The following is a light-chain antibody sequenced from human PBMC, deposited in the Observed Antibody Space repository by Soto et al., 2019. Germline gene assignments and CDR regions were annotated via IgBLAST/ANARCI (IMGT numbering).Light chain of an antibody. J-gene: IGKJ1*01. CDR1: QSVSSSY. CDR3: QQYGSSLSWT. V-gene: IGKV3-20*01. CDR2: GAS. Sequence: EIVLTQPPATLSLSPGERPTLSCRASQSVSSSYLTWYQQKPGQAPRLLIYGASSRATGIPDRFSGSWSGTDFNLTISRLGPEDFAVYYCQQYGSSLSWTFGQVTRWIS.